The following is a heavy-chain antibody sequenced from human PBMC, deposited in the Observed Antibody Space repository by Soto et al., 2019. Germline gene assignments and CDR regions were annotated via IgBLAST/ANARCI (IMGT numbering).Heavy chain of an antibody. Sequence: SETLSLTCTVSGGSISSGDYYWSWIRQPPGKGLEWIGYSGSTYYNPSLKSRVTISVDTSKNQFSLKLSSVTAADTAVYYFMVRGAPRVAIDFWGQGTMVTV. D-gene: IGHD3-10*01. J-gene: IGHJ3*01. CDR3: MVRGAPRVAIDF. V-gene: IGHV4-30-4*01. CDR1: GGSISSGDYY. CDR2: SGST.